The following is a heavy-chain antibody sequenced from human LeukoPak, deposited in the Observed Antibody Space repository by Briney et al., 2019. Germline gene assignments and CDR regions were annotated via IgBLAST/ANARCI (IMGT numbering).Heavy chain of an antibody. V-gene: IGHV4-34*01. J-gene: IGHJ4*02. CDR3: ARGHSLRFLEWLLYFDY. D-gene: IGHD3-3*01. Sequence: SETLSLTCAVYGGSFSGYYWSWIRQPPGKGLEWVGEINHSGSTNYNPSLKSRVTISVDTSKNQFSLKLSSVTAADTAVYYCARGHSLRFLEWLLYFDYWGQGTLVTVSS. CDR1: GGSFSGYY. CDR2: INHSGST.